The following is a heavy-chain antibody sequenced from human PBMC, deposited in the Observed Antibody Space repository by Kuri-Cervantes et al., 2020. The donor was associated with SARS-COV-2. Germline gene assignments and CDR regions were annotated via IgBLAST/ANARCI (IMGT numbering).Heavy chain of an antibody. CDR3: ARGTYSGSYVDAFDI. V-gene: IGHV1-69*05. CDR2: IIPIFGTA. J-gene: IGHJ3*02. D-gene: IGHD1-26*01. Sequence: SVKVSCKASGGTFSSYAISWVRQAPGQGLEWMGGIIPIFGTANYAQKSQGRVTITTDESTSTAYMELSSLRSEDTAVYYCARGTYSGSYVDAFDIWGQGTMVTVSS. CDR1: GGTFSSYA.